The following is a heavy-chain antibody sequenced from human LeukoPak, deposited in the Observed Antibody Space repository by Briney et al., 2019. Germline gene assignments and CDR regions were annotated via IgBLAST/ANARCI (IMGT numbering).Heavy chain of an antibody. CDR2: INPNSGGT. CDR3: ARVKTMIIVVSLFDY. D-gene: IGHD3-22*01. V-gene: IGHV1-2*02. Sequence: RASVKVSCKASGYTFTSYGISWVRQAPGQGLEWMGWINPNSGGTNYAQQFQGRLTMTRDTSISTAYMELSRLRSDDTAVYYCARVKTMIIVVSLFDYWGQGTLVTVSS. J-gene: IGHJ4*02. CDR1: GYTFTSYG.